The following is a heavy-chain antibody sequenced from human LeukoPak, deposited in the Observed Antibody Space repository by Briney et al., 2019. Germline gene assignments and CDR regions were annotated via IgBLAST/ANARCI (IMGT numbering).Heavy chain of an antibody. Sequence: WGSLRLSCAASGLAFSSYAMSWVRQAPGKGLEWVSTISVASNTFYADSVKGRFTISRDNSRNTVYLQMTSLRADDTAVYYCADYGVSGVRNNFYWGQGTLVTVSS. V-gene: IGHV3-23*01. CDR3: ADYGVSGVRNNFY. D-gene: IGHD3-3*01. CDR2: ISVASNT. CDR1: GLAFSSYA. J-gene: IGHJ4*02.